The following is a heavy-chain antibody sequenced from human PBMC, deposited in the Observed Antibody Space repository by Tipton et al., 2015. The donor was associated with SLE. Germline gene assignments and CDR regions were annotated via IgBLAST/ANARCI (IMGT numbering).Heavy chain of an antibody. CDR1: GGSISTTNYY. CDR2: VLYSGST. V-gene: IGHV4-39*07. CDR3: ARGTPCKQWERNWFDP. J-gene: IGHJ5*01. Sequence: TLSLTCTVSGGSISTTNYYWAWIRQPPGKGLEWIGSVLYSGSTYYDPSLASRVTISIEKSKNQLSLTLKSVTTADTAMYYCARGTPCKQWERNWFDPWGQGTLVTVSP. D-gene: IGHD1-26*01.